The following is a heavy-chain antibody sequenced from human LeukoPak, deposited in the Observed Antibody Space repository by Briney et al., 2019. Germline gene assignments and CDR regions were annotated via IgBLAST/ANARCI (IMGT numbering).Heavy chain of an antibody. CDR3: ATDWYGEYYFDY. CDR2: FDPEDGET. Sequence: GASVKVSCKVSGYTLTELSMHWVRQAPGKGLEWMGGFDPEDGETIYAQKFQGRVTMTEDTSTDTAYMELSSLRSEDTAVYYCATDWYGEYYFDYWGQGTLVTVSS. D-gene: IGHD4-17*01. J-gene: IGHJ4*02. CDR1: GYTLTELS. V-gene: IGHV1-24*01.